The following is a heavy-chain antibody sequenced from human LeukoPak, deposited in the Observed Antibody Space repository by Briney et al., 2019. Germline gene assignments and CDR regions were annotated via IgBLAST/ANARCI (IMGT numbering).Heavy chain of an antibody. CDR1: GFTFNYAW. V-gene: IGHV3-15*01. CDR2: IQSETADGTR. Sequence: GGSLRLSCTASGFTFNYAWMSWVRQAPGKGLEWVGRIQSETADGTREYAAPVKGRFTISRDDSKTTLYMQMNSLKTEDTAAYYCTTEEYDSSGYFAYYFNYWGQGTLVSVSA. CDR3: TTEEYDSSGYFAYYFNY. D-gene: IGHD3-22*01. J-gene: IGHJ4*02.